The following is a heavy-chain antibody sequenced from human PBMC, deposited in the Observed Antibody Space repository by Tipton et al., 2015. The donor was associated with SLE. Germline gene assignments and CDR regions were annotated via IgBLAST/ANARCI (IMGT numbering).Heavy chain of an antibody. Sequence: SLRLSCAASGFTFSSYWMSWVRQAPGKGLEWVANIKQDGSEKYYVDSVKGRFTISRDNAKNSLYLQMNSLRAEDTAVYYCARDVAYYYDSSGYLHWGQGTLVTVSS. CDR3: ARDVAYYYDSSGYLH. CDR2: IKQDGSEK. CDR1: GFTFSSYW. V-gene: IGHV3-7*01. D-gene: IGHD3-22*01. J-gene: IGHJ4*02.